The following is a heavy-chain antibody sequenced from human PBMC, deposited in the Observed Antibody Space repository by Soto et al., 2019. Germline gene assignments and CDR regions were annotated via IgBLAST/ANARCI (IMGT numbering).Heavy chain of an antibody. CDR1: GFTFSSYG. Sequence: QVQLVESGGGVVQPGRSLRLSCAASGFTFSSYGMQWVRQAPGKGLEWVAVIWYDGSNKYYADSVKGRFTISRDNYKDTLYLQMNSLRAEDTAVYYCARDLSSGDYSGSDYWGQGTLVTVSS. CDR3: ARDLSSGDYSGSDY. J-gene: IGHJ4*02. CDR2: IWYDGSNK. V-gene: IGHV3-33*01. D-gene: IGHD3-22*01.